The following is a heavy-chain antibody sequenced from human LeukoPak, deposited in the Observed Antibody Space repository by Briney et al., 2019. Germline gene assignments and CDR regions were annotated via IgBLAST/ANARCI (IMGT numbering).Heavy chain of an antibody. CDR1: GGSISSSSYY. J-gene: IGHJ6*03. V-gene: IGHV3-7*04. CDR3: ARASRGQLADYYYMDV. D-gene: IGHD6-6*01. Sequence: ETLSLTCTVSGGSISSSSYYWGWIRQPPGKGLEWVANIKQDGSEKYYVDSVKGRFTISRDNAKNSLYLQMNSLRAEDTAVYYCARASRGQLADYYYMDVWGKGTTVTVSS. CDR2: IKQDGSEK.